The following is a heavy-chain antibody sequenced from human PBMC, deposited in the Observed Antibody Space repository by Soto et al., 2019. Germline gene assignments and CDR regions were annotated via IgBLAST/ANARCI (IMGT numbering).Heavy chain of an antibody. CDR2: VSVPSGDT. CDR1: GSSFSSFG. Sequence: ASVKVSCTASGSSFSSFGISWVRQDPGQGLEWVGWVSVPSGDTSSAQNFQGRVTVTTDTSTSTAYMEVGSLRSDDTAVYYCARTCRSGGSCYLEYWGEGTLVTVSS. D-gene: IGHD2-15*01. J-gene: IGHJ4*02. V-gene: IGHV1-18*01. CDR3: ARTCRSGGSCYLEY.